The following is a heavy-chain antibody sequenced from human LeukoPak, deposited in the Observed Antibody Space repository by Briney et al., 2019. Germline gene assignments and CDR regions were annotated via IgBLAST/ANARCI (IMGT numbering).Heavy chain of an antibody. V-gene: IGHV1-18*01. CDR3: ARVSVRYDSSGLFDY. J-gene: IGHJ4*02. CDR1: GYTFTSYG. CDR2: ISAYNGNT. D-gene: IGHD3-22*01. Sequence: ASVKVSCKASGYTFTSYGISWVRQAPGPGLEWMGWISAYNGNTNYAQKLQGRVTMTADTSTSTAYMELRSLRSDDTAMYYCARVSVRYDSSGLFDYWGQGTLVTVSS.